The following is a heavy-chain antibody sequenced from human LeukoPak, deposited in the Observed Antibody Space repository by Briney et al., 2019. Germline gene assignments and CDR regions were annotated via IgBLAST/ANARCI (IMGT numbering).Heavy chain of an antibody. CDR3: ARRGNYYGSGSNNWFDP. D-gene: IGHD3-10*01. CDR2: ISSSSSYI. Sequence: PGGSLRLSCAASGFTFSSYSMNWVRQAPGKGLEWVSSISSSSSYIYYADSVKGRFTISRDNAKNTLYLQMNSLRAEDTAVYYCARRGNYYGSGSNNWFDPWGQGTLVTVSS. J-gene: IGHJ5*02. CDR1: GFTFSSYS. V-gene: IGHV3-21*01.